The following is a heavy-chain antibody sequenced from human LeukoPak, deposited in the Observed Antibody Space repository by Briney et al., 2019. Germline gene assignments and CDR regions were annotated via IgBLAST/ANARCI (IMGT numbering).Heavy chain of an antibody. D-gene: IGHD3-10*01. CDR1: GGCFSGDY. CDR3: ARGLRPYYSLGPGEY. V-gene: IGHV4-34*01. CDR2: INHSGNT. Sequence: SETLSLTCAVYGGCFSGDYWGWNRQAPGKGLEWIGEINHSGNTNYNPSLKSRVTMSVDTSKNQFSLKLSSVTAADTAVYYCARGLRPYYSLGPGEYWGQGTLVTVSS. J-gene: IGHJ4*02.